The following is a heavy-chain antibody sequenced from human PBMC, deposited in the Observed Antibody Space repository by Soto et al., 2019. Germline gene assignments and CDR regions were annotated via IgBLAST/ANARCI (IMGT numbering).Heavy chain of an antibody. V-gene: IGHV4-30-2*01. D-gene: IGHD1-26*01. J-gene: IGHJ4*02. Sequence: QLQLQESGSGLVKPSQTLSLTCAISGGSISSGGYSWSWIRQPPGKGLQWMGYIYHVGCTYYNPSLSGRLTMSVDKSRDQFSLKLNSVTAADTAIYYCARDTGSYFDLWGQGILVTVSS. CDR1: GGSISSGGYS. CDR2: IYHVGCT. CDR3: ARDTGSYFDL.